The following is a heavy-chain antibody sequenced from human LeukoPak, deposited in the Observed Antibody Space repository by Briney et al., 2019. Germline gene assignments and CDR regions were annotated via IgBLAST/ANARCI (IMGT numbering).Heavy chain of an antibody. J-gene: IGHJ3*02. D-gene: IGHD2-15*01. Sequence: GGSRRLSCAASGFTFSSYAMSWVRQAPGKGLEWVSAISGSGGSTYYADSVKGRFTISRDNSKNTSYLQMNSLRAEDTAVYYCAKPEGEVVTPYDAFDIWGQGTMVTVSS. V-gene: IGHV3-23*01. CDR2: ISGSGGST. CDR3: AKPEGEVVTPYDAFDI. CDR1: GFTFSSYA.